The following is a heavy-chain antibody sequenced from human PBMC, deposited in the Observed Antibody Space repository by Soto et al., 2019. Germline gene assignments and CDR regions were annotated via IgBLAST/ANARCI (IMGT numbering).Heavy chain of an antibody. D-gene: IGHD2-21*02. J-gene: IGHJ6*02. CDR3: AREREYCGGDCYSSYYYGMDV. Sequence: SVKVSCKASGGTFSSYAISWVRQAPGQGLEWMGGIIPIFGTANYAQKFQGRVTITADKSTSTAYMELSSLRSEDTAVYYCAREREYCGGDCYSSYYYGMDVWGQGTMVTVSS. CDR2: IIPIFGTA. CDR1: GGTFSSYA. V-gene: IGHV1-69*06.